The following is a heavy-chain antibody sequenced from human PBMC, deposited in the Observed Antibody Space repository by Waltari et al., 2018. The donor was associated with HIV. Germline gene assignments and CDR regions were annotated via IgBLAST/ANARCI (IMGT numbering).Heavy chain of an antibody. V-gene: IGHV4-34*01. D-gene: IGHD2-2*01. J-gene: IGHJ5*02. CDR1: GGSFSNHY. Sequence: QVHLQEWGAGLVKPSETLSLTCSVYGGSFSNHYWSWIRQPPGKGLEWIGEINDGGIINQNPSLKSRITISVDRSKKQISRKLNSVTAADTAVYYCARGPEGYQLRGNWFDPWGQGALVTVSS. CDR2: INDGGII. CDR3: ARGPEGYQLRGNWFDP.